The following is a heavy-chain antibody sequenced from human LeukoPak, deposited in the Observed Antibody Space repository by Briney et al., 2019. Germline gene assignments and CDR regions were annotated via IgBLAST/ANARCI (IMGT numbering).Heavy chain of an antibody. CDR2: IYYSGST. V-gene: IGHV4-31*03. D-gene: IGHD2/OR15-2a*01. J-gene: IGHJ4*02. CDR3: ARHPFQYPFDY. CDR1: GGSISSGGYY. Sequence: PSETLSLTCTVSGGSISSGGYYWSWIRQHPGKGLEWIGYIYYSGSTYYNPSLKSRVTISIDTSNNQFSLKLSSVTAADTAIYYCARHPFQYPFDYWGPGTLVSVSS.